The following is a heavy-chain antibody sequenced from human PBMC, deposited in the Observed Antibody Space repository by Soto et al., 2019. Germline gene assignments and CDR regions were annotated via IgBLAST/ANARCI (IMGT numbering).Heavy chain of an antibody. CDR1: GFTFSSYA. J-gene: IGHJ6*02. Sequence: GGSLRLSCAASGFTFSSYAMSWVRQAPGKGLEWVSAMSGSGDKTYYADSVKGRFTISRDNSKNTLYLQMNSLRVEDTAVYYCAKTPTLEWSRGYGMDVWGQGTTVTVSS. D-gene: IGHD3-3*01. V-gene: IGHV3-23*01. CDR2: MSGSGDKT. CDR3: AKTPTLEWSRGYGMDV.